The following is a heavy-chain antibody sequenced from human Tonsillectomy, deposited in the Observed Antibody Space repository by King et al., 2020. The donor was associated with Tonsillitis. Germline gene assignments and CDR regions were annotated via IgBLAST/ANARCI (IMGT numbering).Heavy chain of an antibody. CDR3: AREGSSSAFDY. D-gene: IGHD6-13*01. V-gene: IGHV4-39*07. J-gene: IGHJ4*02. CDR2: ISSSGST. CDR1: GGSISSSGYY. Sequence: LQLQESGPGLVKPSETLSLTCTVSGGSISSSGYYWGWIRQPPGKGLAFIGSISSSGSTYYKPSLKSRVTISIDTSKNQFSLKLTSVTAADTAVYYCAREGSSSAFDYWGQGILVTASS.